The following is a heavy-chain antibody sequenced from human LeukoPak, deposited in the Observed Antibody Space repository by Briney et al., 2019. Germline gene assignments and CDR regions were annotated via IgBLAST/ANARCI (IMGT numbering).Heavy chain of an antibody. D-gene: IGHD3-16*01. CDR1: GYTFTGYY. CDR2: INPNSGGT. J-gene: IGHJ6*02. V-gene: IGHV1-2*06. Sequence: ASVKVSCKASGYTFTGYYMHWVRQAPGQGLEWMGRINPNSGGTNYAQKFQGRVTVTRDTSTSTAYMEMSSLRSDDAAVYYCARDDYPYGMDVWGQGTTVTVSS. CDR3: ARDDYPYGMDV.